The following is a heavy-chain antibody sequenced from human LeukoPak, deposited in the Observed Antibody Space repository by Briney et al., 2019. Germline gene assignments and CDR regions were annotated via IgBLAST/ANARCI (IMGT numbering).Heavy chain of an antibody. CDR2: ISWNSGSI. V-gene: IGHV3-9*01. D-gene: IGHD3-22*01. J-gene: IGHJ4*02. CDR1: GFTFDDYA. CDR3: AKALIKPHEYYFDY. Sequence: GRSLRLSCAASGFTFDDYAMHWVRQAPGKGLEWVSGISWNSGSIGYADSVKGRFTISRDNAKNSLYLQMNSLRAEDTALYYCAKALIKPHEYYFDYWGQGTLVTVSS.